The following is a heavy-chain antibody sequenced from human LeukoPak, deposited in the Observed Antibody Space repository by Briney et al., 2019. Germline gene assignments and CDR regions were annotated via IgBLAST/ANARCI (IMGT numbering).Heavy chain of an antibody. V-gene: IGHV3-21*01. CDR1: GFTFSSYN. CDR2: ISSSSTYI. CDR3: ARGTATYYHDTSDYSGPNYFDC. D-gene: IGHD3-22*01. Sequence: GGSLRLSCAASGFTFSSYNMNWVRQAPGKGLEWVSSISSSSTYIYYADSVKGRFTISRDNAKNSLYLQMNSLTAEDTAVYYCARGTATYYHDTSDYSGPNYFDCWGQGTLVTVSS. J-gene: IGHJ4*02.